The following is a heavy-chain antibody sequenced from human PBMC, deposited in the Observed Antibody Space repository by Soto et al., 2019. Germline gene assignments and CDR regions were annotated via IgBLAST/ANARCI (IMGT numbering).Heavy chain of an antibody. V-gene: IGHV4-61*01. CDR3: ARSAYAYDSTHNFDS. Sequence: AETLTLTCSVSGSTVSSGSLYWGRHRPAPGQGLEWIGFIYNNEHFNSNPSLRSRVTFSADTSKHQFTLRLDDVTASDPANYDVARSAYAYDSTHNFDSWGQGTLVTVSS. CDR1: GSTVSSGSLY. J-gene: IGHJ4*02. CDR2: IYNNEHF. D-gene: IGHD3-22*01.